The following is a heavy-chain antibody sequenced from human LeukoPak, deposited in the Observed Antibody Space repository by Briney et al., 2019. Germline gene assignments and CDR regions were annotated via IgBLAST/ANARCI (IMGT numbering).Heavy chain of an antibody. D-gene: IGHD3-22*01. CDR3: ARDSSGYYSPLDY. CDR2: ISSSSSTI. J-gene: IGHJ4*02. Sequence: PGRSLRLSCAASGFTFSSYSMNWVRQAPGKGLEWVSYISSSSSTIYYADSVKGRFTLSRDNAKNSLYLQMNSLRDEDTAVYYCARDSSGYYSPLDYWGQGTLVTVSS. V-gene: IGHV3-48*02. CDR1: GFTFSSYS.